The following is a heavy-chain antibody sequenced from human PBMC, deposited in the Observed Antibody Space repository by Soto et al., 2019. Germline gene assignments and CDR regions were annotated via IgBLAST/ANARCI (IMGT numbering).Heavy chain of an antibody. Sequence: ASVKVSCKVSGYTLTELSMDWVRQAPGKGLEWMGGFDPEDGETIYEQKFQGRVTMTEDTSTDTAYMELSSLRSEDTAFYYCATVVGTYLDFWGQGTLVTVSS. CDR2: FDPEDGET. V-gene: IGHV1-24*01. CDR1: GYTLTELS. CDR3: ATVVGTYLDF. J-gene: IGHJ4*02. D-gene: IGHD1-26*01.